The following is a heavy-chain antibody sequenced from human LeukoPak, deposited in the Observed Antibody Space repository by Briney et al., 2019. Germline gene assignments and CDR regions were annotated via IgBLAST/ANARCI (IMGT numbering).Heavy chain of an antibody. D-gene: IGHD6-19*01. CDR2: ISYTGVST. CDR3: ATQGIAVAGTGY. CDR1: GLTFGSYG. V-gene: IGHV3-23*01. J-gene: IGHJ4*02. Sequence: GGSLRLSCAASGLTFGSYGMSWVRQAPGKGPEWVSCISYTGVSTFYADSVKGRFTISRDNSKNTLYLQMNSLRAEDTAVYYCATQGIAVAGTGYWGQGTLVTVSS.